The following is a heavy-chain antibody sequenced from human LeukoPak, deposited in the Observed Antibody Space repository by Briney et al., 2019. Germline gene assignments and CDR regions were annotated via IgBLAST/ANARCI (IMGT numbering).Heavy chain of an antibody. D-gene: IGHD2-15*01. CDR3: ARLRCSGGSCYENWFDP. Sequence: PSETLSLTCTVSGGSISSSSYYWGWIRQPPGKGLEWIGSIYYSGSTYYNPSLKSRVTISVDTSKNQFSLKLSSVTAADTAVYYCARLRCSGGSCYENWFDPWGQGTLVTVSS. CDR1: GGSISSSSYY. CDR2: IYYSGST. V-gene: IGHV4-39*01. J-gene: IGHJ5*02.